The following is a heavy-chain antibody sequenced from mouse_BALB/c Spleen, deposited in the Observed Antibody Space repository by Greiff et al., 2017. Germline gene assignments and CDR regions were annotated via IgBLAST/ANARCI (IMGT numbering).Heavy chain of an antibody. CDR3: ARKLTLFAY. Sequence: VQLQQSGAELMKPGASVKISCKATGYTFSSYWIEWVKQRPGHGLEWIGEILPGSGSTNYNEKFKGKVTFTADTSSNTAYMQLSSLTSEDSAVYYCARKLTLFAYWGQGTLVTVSA. CDR2: ILPGSGST. V-gene: IGHV1-9*01. J-gene: IGHJ3*01. D-gene: IGHD4-1*01. CDR1: GYTFSSYW.